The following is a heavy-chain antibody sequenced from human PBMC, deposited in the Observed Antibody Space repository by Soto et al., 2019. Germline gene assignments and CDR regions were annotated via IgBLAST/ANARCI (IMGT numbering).Heavy chain of an antibody. Sequence: QPGGSLRLSCAGSGLTFRNDWLSWVRQAPGKGLEWVANINQDGSERYYVDSVRGRFTISRDNVENSLYLQLNSLRPEDTAVYYCSFYGYGVSAAAYWGHGTLFTVSS. J-gene: IGHJ4*01. CDR2: INQDGSER. CDR1: GLTFRNDW. V-gene: IGHV3-7*03. D-gene: IGHD4-17*01. CDR3: SFYGYGVSAAAY.